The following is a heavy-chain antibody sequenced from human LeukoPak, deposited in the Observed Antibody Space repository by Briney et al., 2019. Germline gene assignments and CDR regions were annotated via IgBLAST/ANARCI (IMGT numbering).Heavy chain of an antibody. CDR2: INHSGST. J-gene: IGHJ5*02. CDR1: GGSFSGYY. D-gene: IGHD6-6*01. Sequence: PSETLSLTCAVYGGSFSGYYWSWIRQPPGKGMEWIGEINHSGSTNYNPSLKSRVTISVDTSKNQFSLKLSSVTAADTAVYYCARHSSSPRTPFDPWGQGTLVTVSS. V-gene: IGHV4-34*01. CDR3: ARHSSSPRTPFDP.